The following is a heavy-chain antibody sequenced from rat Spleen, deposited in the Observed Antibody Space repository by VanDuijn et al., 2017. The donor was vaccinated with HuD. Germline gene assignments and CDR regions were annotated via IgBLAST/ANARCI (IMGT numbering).Heavy chain of an antibody. CDR2: ISTGGGNT. V-gene: IGHV5S13*01. D-gene: IGHD1-1*01. CDR1: GFTFSNYG. CDR3: TTGYYSGDNWFAY. Sequence: EVKLVESGGGLVQPGRSLKLSCAASGFTFSNYGMAWVRQAPTKGLEWVASISTGGGNTYYRDSVKGRFTISRDNAESTLYLQMDSLRSEDTATYYCTTGYYSGDNWFAYWGQGTLVTVSS. J-gene: IGHJ3*01.